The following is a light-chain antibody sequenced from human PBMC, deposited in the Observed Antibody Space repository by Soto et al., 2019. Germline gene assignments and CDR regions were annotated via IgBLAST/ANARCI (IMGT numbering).Light chain of an antibody. V-gene: IGLV2-18*01. CDR3: SLYTSSSTFV. CDR1: SSDVGSYNR. J-gene: IGLJ1*01. CDR2: EVS. Sequence: QSVLTQPPSVSGSPVQSVTISCTGTSSDVGSYNRVSWYQQPPGTAPKLMIYEVSNRPSGVPDRFSGSKSGNTASLTISGLQAEDEADYYCSLYTSSSTFVFGTGTKVTVL.